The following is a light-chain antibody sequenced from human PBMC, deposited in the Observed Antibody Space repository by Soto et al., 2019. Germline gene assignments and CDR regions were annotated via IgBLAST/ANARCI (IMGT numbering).Light chain of an antibody. J-gene: IGKJ1*01. CDR2: GAS. CDR1: QTVSINY. CDR3: QHYGYSPWT. V-gene: IGKV3-20*01. Sequence: EIVLTQSPGTLSLSPGERATLSCRASQTVSINYLAWYQQKPGQAPRLLVYGASSRATGIPDRFSGSGSGTDFTLTISRLEPEDFAVYYCQHYGYSPWTFGRGTKGEIK.